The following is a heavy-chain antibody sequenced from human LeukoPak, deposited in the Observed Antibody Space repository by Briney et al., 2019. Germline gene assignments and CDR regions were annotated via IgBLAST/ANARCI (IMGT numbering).Heavy chain of an antibody. CDR2: IYYSGST. V-gene: IGHV4-59*01. Sequence: SETLSLTCAVSGGSISSFYWSWIRQPPGKGLEWIGYIYYSGSTNYNPSLKSRVTISVDTSKNQFSLKLSSVTAADTAVYYCASGSYSGLTPSDFDYWGQGTLVTVSS. CDR3: ASGSYSGLTPSDFDY. D-gene: IGHD1-26*01. J-gene: IGHJ4*02. CDR1: GGSISSFY.